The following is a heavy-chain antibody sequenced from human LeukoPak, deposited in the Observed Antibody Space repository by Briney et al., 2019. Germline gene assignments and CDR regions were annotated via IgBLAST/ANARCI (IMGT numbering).Heavy chain of an antibody. CDR2: ISSSSGST. D-gene: IGHD6-19*01. Sequence: PGGSLRLSCAASGFTFSSYSMNWVRQAPGKGLEWVSAISSSSGSTFYADSVKGRFTISRDNSKNTLDLQMNSLRVEDTAAYYCAKEGWAEQWLVQSGFRYYYYYMDVWGKGTTVTVSS. CDR1: GFTFSSYS. CDR3: AKEGWAEQWLVQSGFRYYYYYMDV. V-gene: IGHV3-23*01. J-gene: IGHJ6*03.